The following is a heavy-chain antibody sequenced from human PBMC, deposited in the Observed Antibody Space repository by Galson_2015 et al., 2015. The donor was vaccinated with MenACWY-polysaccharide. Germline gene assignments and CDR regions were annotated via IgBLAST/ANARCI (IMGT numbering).Heavy chain of an antibody. J-gene: IGHJ4*02. CDR1: GFSFSSYG. CDR3: EKDWGSDFSPVNS. CDR2: VRNDETNK. Sequence: SLRLSCVTSGFSFSSYGMHWVRQAPGKGLEWVTFVRNDETNKYYADSVKGRFTISRDNSKNTLYLQMNSLRPEDTAVYYCEKDWGSDFSPVNSWGQGTLVTVSA. V-gene: IGHV3-30*02. D-gene: IGHD3-16*01.